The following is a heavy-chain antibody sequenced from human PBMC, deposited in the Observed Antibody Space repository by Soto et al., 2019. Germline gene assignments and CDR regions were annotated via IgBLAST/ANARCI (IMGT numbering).Heavy chain of an antibody. V-gene: IGHV4-34*01. Sequence: SETLSLTCAVYGGSFSGYYWSWIRQPPGKRLEWIGEINHSGSTNYNPSLKSRVTISVDTSKNQFSLKLSSVTAADTAVYYCAKRRERYYDFWSARAPSWFDPWGQGTLVTVSS. CDR2: INHSGST. CDR1: GGSFSGYY. J-gene: IGHJ5*02. CDR3: AKRRERYYDFWSARAPSWFDP. D-gene: IGHD3-3*01.